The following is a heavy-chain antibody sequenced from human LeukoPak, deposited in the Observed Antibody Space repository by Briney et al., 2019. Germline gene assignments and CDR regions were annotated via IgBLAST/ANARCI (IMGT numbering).Heavy chain of an antibody. CDR1: GYTFTGYY. V-gene: IGHV1-2*02. Sequence: ASVKVSCKASGYTFTGYYMHWVRQAPGQRLEWMGWINPNSGGTNYAQKFQGRVTMTRDTSISTAYMELSRLRSDDTAVYYCARATYDSSGYVYFQHWGQGTLVTVSS. CDR3: ARATYDSSGYVYFQH. D-gene: IGHD3-22*01. J-gene: IGHJ1*01. CDR2: INPNSGGT.